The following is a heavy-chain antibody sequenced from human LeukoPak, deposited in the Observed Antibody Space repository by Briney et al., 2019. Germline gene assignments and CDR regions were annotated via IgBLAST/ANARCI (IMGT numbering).Heavy chain of an antibody. J-gene: IGHJ4*02. CDR1: GGSFSGYY. V-gene: IGHV4-34*01. CDR3: ARGTVRDIVVVPAAIPFYY. Sequence: SETLSLTCAVYGGSFSGYYWSWIRQPPGKGLEWIGEINHSGSTNYNPSLKSRVTISVDTSKNQFSLKLSSVTAADTAVYYCARGTVRDIVVVPAAIPFYYWGQGTLVTVSS. CDR2: INHSGST. D-gene: IGHD2-2*02.